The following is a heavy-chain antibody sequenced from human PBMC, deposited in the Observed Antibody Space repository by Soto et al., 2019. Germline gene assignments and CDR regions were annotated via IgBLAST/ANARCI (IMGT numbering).Heavy chain of an antibody. Sequence: QVQLVQSGAEVKKPGASVKVSCKASGYTFTSYGISWVRQAAGQGLESMGWISAYNGNTNYAQKLQGRVTMTTDTSTSTAYMELRSLRSDDTAMYYCARDHEGSIAARSAFDIWGQGTMVTVSS. CDR2: ISAYNGNT. D-gene: IGHD6-6*01. J-gene: IGHJ3*02. CDR1: GYTFTSYG. V-gene: IGHV1-18*04. CDR3: ARDHEGSIAARSAFDI.